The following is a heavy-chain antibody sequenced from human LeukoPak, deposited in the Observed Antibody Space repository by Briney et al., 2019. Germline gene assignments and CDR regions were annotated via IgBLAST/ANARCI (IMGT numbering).Heavy chain of an antibody. CDR2: ISGSGGST. CDR3: AKDYGGYYYVAYGMDV. CDR1: GFTFSSYA. V-gene: IGHV3-23*01. D-gene: IGHD3-22*01. Sequence: GGSLRLSCAASGFTFSSYAMSWVRQAPGKGLEWVSAISGSGGSTYYADSVKGRFTISRDNSKNTLYLQMNSLRAEDTAVYYCAKDYGGYYYVAYGMDVWGQGTTVTVSS. J-gene: IGHJ6*02.